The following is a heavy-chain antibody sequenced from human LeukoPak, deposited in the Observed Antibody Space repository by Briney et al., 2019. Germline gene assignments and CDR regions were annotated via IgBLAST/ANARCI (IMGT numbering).Heavy chain of an antibody. V-gene: IGHV4-59*01. CDR1: DGSISSYY. CDR2: IYNSEST. J-gene: IGHJ2*01. CDR3: ARDKGPYWYFDL. Sequence: SETLSLTCAVADGSISSYYWNWIRQPPGKGLEWIGNIYNSESTDYNPSLKSRVTISVNLSKKLISLKLTSVTAADTALYDCARDKGPYWYFDLWGRGTLVTVSS.